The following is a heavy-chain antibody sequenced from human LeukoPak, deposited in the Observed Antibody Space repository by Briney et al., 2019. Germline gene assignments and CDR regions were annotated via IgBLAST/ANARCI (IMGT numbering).Heavy chain of an antibody. Sequence: GGSLRPSCPAAAFTIGSYGMRWVRQAPGKGLEWVAVISYDGSNKYYADSVKGRFTISRDNSKNTLYLQMNSLRAEDTAVYYCAKDDYVPFFVDCGQGTLVTVSS. V-gene: IGHV3-30*18. CDR2: ISYDGSNK. D-gene: IGHD4-17*01. CDR3: AKDDYVPFFVD. CDR1: AFTIGSYG. J-gene: IGHJ4*02.